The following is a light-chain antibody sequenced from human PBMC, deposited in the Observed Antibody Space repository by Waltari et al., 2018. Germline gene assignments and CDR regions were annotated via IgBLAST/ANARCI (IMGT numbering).Light chain of an antibody. Sequence: SYELTQPPSVLVSPGQTAKIPCPGDALPKQYTYWYQQKPGQAPLLVIYKDTERPSGIPERFSGSSSGTTVTLTISGVQAEDEADYYCLSAYSGGSQGVFGGGTKLTVL. CDR3: LSAYSGGSQGV. V-gene: IGLV3-25*03. J-gene: IGLJ2*01. CDR1: ALPKQY. CDR2: KDT.